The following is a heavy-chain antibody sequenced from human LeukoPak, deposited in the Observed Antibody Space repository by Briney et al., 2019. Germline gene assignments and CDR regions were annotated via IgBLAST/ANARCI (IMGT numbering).Heavy chain of an antibody. CDR2: ISGSGGST. CDR1: GFTFSSYG. V-gene: IGHV3-23*01. Sequence: GGTLRLSCAASGFTFSSYGMSWVRQAPGKGLEWVSAISGSGGSTYYADSVKGRFTISRDNSKNTLYLQMNSLRDEDTALYYCARTDYSNYADYWGQGTLVTVSS. J-gene: IGHJ4*02. CDR3: ARTDYSNYADY. D-gene: IGHD4-11*01.